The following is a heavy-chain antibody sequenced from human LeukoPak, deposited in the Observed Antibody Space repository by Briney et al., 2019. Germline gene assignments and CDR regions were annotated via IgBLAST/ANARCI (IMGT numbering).Heavy chain of an antibody. J-gene: IGHJ5*02. V-gene: IGHV4-59*01. CDR3: ARYVAMRQDNWFDP. D-gene: IGHD5-12*01. CDR1: GGSISTYY. Sequence: SETLSLTCTVSGGSISTYYWSWIRQPPGRGLEWIGYIYDSGSTNYNPSLKRRVTISVDTSKNQFSLKLSSVTAADTAVYYCARYVAMRQDNWFDPWGQGTLVTVSS. CDR2: IYDSGST.